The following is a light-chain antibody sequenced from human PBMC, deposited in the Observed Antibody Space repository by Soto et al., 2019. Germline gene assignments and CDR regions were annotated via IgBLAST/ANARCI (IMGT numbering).Light chain of an antibody. J-gene: IGKJ1*01. CDR3: QQYGCSLWT. CDR2: GAS. CDR1: QSVSGNY. V-gene: IGKV3-20*01. Sequence: IVVTQSPGTLSLSPGDRATLSCRASQSVSGNYIAWYQQRPGQAPRLLIYGASSRATGIPDRFRGSGSGTDFTFIISRVEPGDFPAYHCQQYGCSLWTFGQGTKVEIK.